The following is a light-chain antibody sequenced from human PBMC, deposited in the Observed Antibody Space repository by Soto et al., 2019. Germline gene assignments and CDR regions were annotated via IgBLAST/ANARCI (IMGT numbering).Light chain of an antibody. V-gene: IGLV2-14*01. CDR2: EVS. CDR3: SSYTSSSTYVV. Sequence: QSALTQPASVSGSPGLSITISCTGTSSDVGGYNYVSWYQQHPGKAPKLMIYEVSNRPSGVSNRFSGSKSGNTASLTISGLQAEDEADYYCSSYTSSSTYVVFGGGTKLTVL. J-gene: IGLJ2*01. CDR1: SSDVGGYNY.